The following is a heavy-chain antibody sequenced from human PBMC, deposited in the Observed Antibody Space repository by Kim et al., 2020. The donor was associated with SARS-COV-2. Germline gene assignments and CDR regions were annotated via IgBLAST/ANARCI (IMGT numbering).Heavy chain of an antibody. J-gene: IGHJ6*02. CDR1: GFTFSSYW. CDR3: ARDSWLAGNYYGSGSYYNLYYYYGMDV. Sequence: GGSLRLSCAASGFTFSSYWMSWVRQAPGKGLEWVANIKQDGSEKYYVDSVKGRFTISRDNAKNSLYLQMNSLRAEDTAVYYCARDSWLAGNYYGSGSYYNLYYYYGMDVWGQGTTVTVSS. CDR2: IKQDGSEK. V-gene: IGHV3-7*03. D-gene: IGHD3-10*01.